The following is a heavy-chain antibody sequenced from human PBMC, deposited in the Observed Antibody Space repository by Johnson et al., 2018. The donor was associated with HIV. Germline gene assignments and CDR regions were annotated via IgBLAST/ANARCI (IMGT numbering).Heavy chain of an antibody. V-gene: IGHV3-11*04. CDR3: ARGIPTLPLTGTRGFDI. D-gene: IGHD1-20*01. Sequence: QVQLVESGGGLVKPGGSLRLSCAASGFTFSDYYMSWIRQAPGKGLEWISYISGSGSTIYYADSVKGRLTIYRDTAKNSLYLQMNSLGDVDTAVYYCARGIPTLPLTGTRGFDIWGQGTMVTVSS. CDR1: GFTFSDYY. J-gene: IGHJ3*02. CDR2: ISGSGSTI.